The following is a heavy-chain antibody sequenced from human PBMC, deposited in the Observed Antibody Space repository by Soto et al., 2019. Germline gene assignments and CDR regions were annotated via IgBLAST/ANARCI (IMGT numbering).Heavy chain of an antibody. CDR1: GFFFNNYD. CDR3: ARAYTGQLPRRGDYYYALDV. V-gene: IGHV3-13*05. J-gene: IGHJ6*02. Sequence: QLVESGGGLTQAGGSLRLSCVGSGFFFNNYDMHWVRQVRGKGLEWVSAIGAADDPYYSVSVKGRFIVSRDNAQKSLYFKMNTLRPADTAVYFCARAYTGQLPRRGDYYYALDVWGRGTTVTVSS. D-gene: IGHD2-2*01. CDR2: IGAADDP.